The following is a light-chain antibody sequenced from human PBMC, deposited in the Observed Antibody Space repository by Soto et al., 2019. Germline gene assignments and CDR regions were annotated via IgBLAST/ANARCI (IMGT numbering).Light chain of an antibody. CDR1: SSDVGSYNL. V-gene: IGLV2-23*01. Sequence: QSALTQPASVSGSPGQSITISCTGTSSDVGSYNLVSWYQNHPGKAPKLIIYEGSKRPSGVSNRFSGSKSGNTASLTISGLQAEDEADYYCCSYAGSGTLVFGRGTKLTV. J-gene: IGLJ3*02. CDR2: EGS. CDR3: CSYAGSGTLV.